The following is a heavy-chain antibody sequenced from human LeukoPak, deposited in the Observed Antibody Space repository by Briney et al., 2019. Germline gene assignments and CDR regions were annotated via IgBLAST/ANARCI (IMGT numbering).Heavy chain of an antibody. CDR1: GGSISRSSKY. D-gene: IGHD1-26*01. CDR3: ATFSGNYVFDY. CDR2: VYYSGST. Sequence: PSETLSLTCSVSGGSISRSSKYWGWIRQPPGKGLEWIGSVYYSGSTDYNSSLESRVTISVDTSKNHFSLKLSSVTAADTAVYYCATFSGNYVFDYWGQGTRVTVSS. J-gene: IGHJ4*02. V-gene: IGHV4-39*02.